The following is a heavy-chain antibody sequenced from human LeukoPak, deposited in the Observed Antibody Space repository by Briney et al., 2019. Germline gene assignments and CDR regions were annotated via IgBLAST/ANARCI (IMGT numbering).Heavy chain of an antibody. CDR2: MNPNSGNT. J-gene: IGHJ4*02. V-gene: IGHV1-8*01. D-gene: IGHD5-12*01. CDR1: GYTFTSYD. CDR3: ATAYGYSGYDRGGDFDY. Sequence: GASVKVSCKASGYTFTSYDINWVRQATGQGLEWMGWMNPNSGNTGYAQKFQGRVTMTRNTSISTAYMELSSLRSEDTAVYYCATAYGYSGYDRGGDFDYWGQGTLVTVSS.